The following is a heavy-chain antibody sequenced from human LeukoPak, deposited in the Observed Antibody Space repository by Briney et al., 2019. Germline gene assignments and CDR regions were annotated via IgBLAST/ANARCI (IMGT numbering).Heavy chain of an antibody. J-gene: IGHJ4*02. CDR3: ARDVASSGYYWD. CDR1: GYTFTSYY. V-gene: IGHV1-46*01. CDR2: INPSGGGT. Sequence: ASVKVSCKASGYTFTSYYMHWVRQAPGQGLEWMGIINPSGGGTSYAQKFQDRVTMTRDTSTSTVYMELSSLRSEDTAVYYCARDVASSGYYWDWGQGTLVTVSS. D-gene: IGHD3-22*01.